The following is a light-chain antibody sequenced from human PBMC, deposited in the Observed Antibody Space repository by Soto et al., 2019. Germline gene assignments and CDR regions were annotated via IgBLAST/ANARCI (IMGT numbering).Light chain of an antibody. J-gene: IGKJ1*01. CDR3: QQLHIYPWT. V-gene: IGKV1-9*01. Sequence: DIQLTQSPSFLSASVGDRFTITCRASQDISSYLAWFQQRPGKATKVLIYAASTLQSGIPSMFSGSASGTEFKITISILEPEDFATYYCQQLHIYPWTFGQGTKVEIK. CDR2: AAS. CDR1: QDISSY.